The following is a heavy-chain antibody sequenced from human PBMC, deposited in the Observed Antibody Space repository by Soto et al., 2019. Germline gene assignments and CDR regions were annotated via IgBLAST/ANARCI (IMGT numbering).Heavy chain of an antibody. D-gene: IGHD2-8*02. CDR2: IKSKTDGGTT. J-gene: IGHJ6*02. CDR3: TTDRGVTYGMDV. CDR1: SVAFSHAW. Sequence: GGSLRLSCADSSVAFSHAWMYWVRQAPGKGLEWVGRIKSKTDGGTTDYAAPVKGRFTISRDDSKNTLYLQMNSLKTEDTAVYYCTTDRGVTYGMDVWGQGTTVTVSS. V-gene: IGHV3-15*07.